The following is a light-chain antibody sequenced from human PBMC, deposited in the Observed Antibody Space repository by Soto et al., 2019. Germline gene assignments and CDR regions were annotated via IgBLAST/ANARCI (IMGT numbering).Light chain of an antibody. CDR1: SSDVGGYNY. CDR2: DVS. V-gene: IGLV2-14*01. Sequence: QSALTQPASVSGSPGQSITISCTGTSSDVGGYNYVSWYQQHPGKAPKLMIYDVSNRPSGVPNRFSGSKSGNTASLTISGLQDEDEADYYCSSYTSSSTLVVFGGGTKLTVL. J-gene: IGLJ2*01. CDR3: SSYTSSSTLVV.